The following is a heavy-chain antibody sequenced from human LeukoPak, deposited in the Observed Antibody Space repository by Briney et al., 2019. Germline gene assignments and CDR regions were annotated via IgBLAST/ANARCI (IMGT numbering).Heavy chain of an antibody. CDR1: GFTFSSYS. CDR2: IGSSSNYI. Sequence: GGSLRLSCAASGFTFSSYSMNWVRQAPGKGLEWVSSIGSSSNYIYYSDSVKGRFTISRDSANNSLFLQMNSLRVEDTALYYCVRDAASPDFWGQGTLVTVSS. V-gene: IGHV3-21*01. J-gene: IGHJ4*02. CDR3: VRDAASPDF. D-gene: IGHD6-25*01.